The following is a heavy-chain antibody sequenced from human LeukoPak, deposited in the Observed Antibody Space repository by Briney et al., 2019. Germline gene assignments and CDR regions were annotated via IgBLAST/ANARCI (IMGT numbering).Heavy chain of an antibody. CDR2: IYYSGST. V-gene: IGHV4-59*01. J-gene: IGHJ4*02. CDR3: ASVYVWRSYRFDY. D-gene: IGHD3-16*02. Sequence: SETLSLTCTVSGGSISSYYWSWIRQPPGKGLEWIGYIYYSGSTDYNPSLKSRVTISVDTSKNQFSLKLSSVTAADTAVYYCASVYVWRSYRFDYWGQGTLVTVSS. CDR1: GGSISSYY.